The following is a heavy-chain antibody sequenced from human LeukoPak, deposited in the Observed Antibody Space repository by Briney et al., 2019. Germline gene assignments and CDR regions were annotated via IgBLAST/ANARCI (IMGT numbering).Heavy chain of an antibody. CDR1: AFTFSSYA. CDR2: ISGSGGST. D-gene: IGHD5-12*01. J-gene: IGHJ4*02. Sequence: AGGSLRLSCAASAFTFSSYAMTWVRQAPGKGLEWVSAISGSGGSTYYADAVKGRFAISRDNSQNTVYLQMSSLRAEDTAVYYCAKENGYNGYDVFDYWGQGTLVTVSS. CDR3: AKENGYNGYDVFDY. V-gene: IGHV3-23*01.